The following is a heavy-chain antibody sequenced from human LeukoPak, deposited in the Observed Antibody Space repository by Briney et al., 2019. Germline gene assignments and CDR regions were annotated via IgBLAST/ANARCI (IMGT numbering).Heavy chain of an antibody. D-gene: IGHD3-22*01. CDR1: GYSFTSYW. V-gene: IGHV5-51*01. CDR3: ARPYYDTSGFEGAFDI. Sequence: PGESLKISCKGSGYSFTSYWIGWVRQMPGKGLEWMGIIYPGDSETRYSPSFQGQVTISADKSISTAYLQWSSLKASDTAMYYCARPYYDTSGFEGAFDIWGQGTMVTVSS. J-gene: IGHJ3*02. CDR2: IYPGDSET.